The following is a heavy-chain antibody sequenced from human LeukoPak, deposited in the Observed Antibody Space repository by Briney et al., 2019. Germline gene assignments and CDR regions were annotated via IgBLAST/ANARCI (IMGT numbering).Heavy chain of an antibody. CDR1: GGSINNYY. J-gene: IGHJ4*02. V-gene: IGHV4-59*08. Sequence: PSETLSLTCTVSGGSINNYYWNWIRQTPGTGLEWIGYIYYSGSTNYNPSLKSRVTISVDTSKSQFSLKLNSVTAADTAVYYCARQRGYSSSPDFWGQGTLVTVSS. CDR2: IYYSGST. CDR3: ARQRGYSSSPDF. D-gene: IGHD6-13*01.